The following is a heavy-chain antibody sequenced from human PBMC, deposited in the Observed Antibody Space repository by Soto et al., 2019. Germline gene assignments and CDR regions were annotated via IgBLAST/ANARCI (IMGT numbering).Heavy chain of an antibody. Sequence: GGSLRLSCAASGFIFTRYSMDWVRQAPGKGLEWVSSISSTTNYIYYGDSMKGRFTISRDNAKNSLYLEMNSLRAEDTAVYYCARESEDLTSNFDYWGQGTLVTVSS. CDR2: ISSTTNYI. V-gene: IGHV3-21*06. CDR1: GFIFTRYS. J-gene: IGHJ4*02. CDR3: ARESEDLTSNFDY.